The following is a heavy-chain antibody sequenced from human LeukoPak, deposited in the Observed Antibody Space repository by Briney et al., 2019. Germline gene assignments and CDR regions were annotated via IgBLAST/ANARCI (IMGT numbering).Heavy chain of an antibody. J-gene: IGHJ4*02. V-gene: IGHV3-30*04. D-gene: IGHD6-19*01. Sequence: GSLRLSCAASGFTFSSYAMHWVRQAPGKGLEWVAVISYDGSNKYYADSVKGRFTISRDNSKNTLYLQMNSLRAEDTAAYYCARDQEQWLAQTIDYWGQGTLVTVSS. CDR1: GFTFSSYA. CDR2: ISYDGSNK. CDR3: ARDQEQWLAQTIDY.